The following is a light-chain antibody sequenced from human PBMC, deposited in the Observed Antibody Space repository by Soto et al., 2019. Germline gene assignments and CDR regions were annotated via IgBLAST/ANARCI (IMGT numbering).Light chain of an antibody. J-gene: IGKJ4*01. Sequence: EIVMTQSPATLSVSPGERVTLSCRASQSINNNLAWYQQKPGQAPRLLIYGASTRATEIPARFSGSGSGTELTLTISSLKSEDLAVYHCQKYNNWPPRPVGRGTTVEI. CDR3: QKYNNWPPRP. V-gene: IGKV3-15*01. CDR1: QSINNN. CDR2: GAS.